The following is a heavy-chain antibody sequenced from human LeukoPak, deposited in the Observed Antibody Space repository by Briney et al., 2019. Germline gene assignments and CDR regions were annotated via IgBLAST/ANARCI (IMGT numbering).Heavy chain of an antibody. V-gene: IGHV4-34*01. CDR3: ARARGYYDILTHLYYYYYMDV. CDR2: INHSGST. Sequence: SETLSLTCAVYGGSFSGYYWSWIRQPPGRGLEWIGEINHSGSTNYNPSLKSRVTISVDTSKNQFSLKLSSVTAADTAVYYCARARGYYDILTHLYYYYYMDVWGKGTTVTISS. CDR1: GGSFSGYY. J-gene: IGHJ6*03. D-gene: IGHD3-9*01.